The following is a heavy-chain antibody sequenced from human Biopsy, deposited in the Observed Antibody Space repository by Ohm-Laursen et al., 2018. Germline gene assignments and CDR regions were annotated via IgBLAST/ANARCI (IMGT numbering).Heavy chain of an antibody. D-gene: IGHD3-9*01. CDR1: AATFSNYG. CDR2: NIPILGTG. V-gene: IGHV1-69*06. Sequence: SVTASRKVPAATFSNYGVNWVRQAPGQGLEWLGGNIPILGTGNYAQKFQDRVTVAADTSTSTATMELRSLRSDDTAVYYCATKLTGYFHHWGQGILVIVSS. J-gene: IGHJ1*01. CDR3: ATKLTGYFHH.